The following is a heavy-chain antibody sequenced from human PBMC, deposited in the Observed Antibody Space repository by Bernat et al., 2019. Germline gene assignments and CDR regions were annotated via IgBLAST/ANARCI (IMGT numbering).Heavy chain of an antibody. CDR3: ARDLWFGD. CDR2: IYSGGST. V-gene: IGHV3-66*01. D-gene: IGHD3-10*01. Sequence: VQLVESGGGVVQPGMSLRLSCAASGFTFSSYAMHWVRQAPGKGLEWVSVIYSGGSTYYADSVKGRFTISRDNSKNTLYLQMNSLRAEDTAVYYCARDLWFGDWGQGTLVTVSS. CDR1: GFTFSSYA. J-gene: IGHJ4*02.